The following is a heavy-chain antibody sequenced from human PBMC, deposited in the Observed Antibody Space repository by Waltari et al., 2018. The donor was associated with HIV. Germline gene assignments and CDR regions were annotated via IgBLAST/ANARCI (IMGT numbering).Heavy chain of an antibody. CDR2: FEPEEGET. J-gene: IGHJ3*02. CDR3: ATVRRESSPVEYAFDI. D-gene: IGHD3-10*01. CDR1: GYTLTELS. Sequence: QVQLVQSGAEVKKPGASVKVSCKVSGYTLTELSMHWVRQAPGKGLEWMGGFEPEEGETIYAQKFQGRVTMTEDTSTDTAYMELSSLRSEDTAVYYCATVRRESSPVEYAFDIWGQGTMVTVSS. V-gene: IGHV1-24*01.